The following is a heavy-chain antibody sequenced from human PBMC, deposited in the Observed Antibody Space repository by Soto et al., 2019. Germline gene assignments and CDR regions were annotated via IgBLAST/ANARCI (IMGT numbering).Heavy chain of an antibody. V-gene: IGHV3-23*01. Sequence: GGSLRLSCAASGFTFSSYAMSWVRQAPGKGLEWVSAISGSGGSTYYADSVKGRFTISRDNSKNTLYLQMNSLRAEDTAVYYCAKAQYQLPPKVLCVVSDYWGQGTLVTVSS. CDR2: ISGSGGST. CDR1: GFTFSSYA. CDR3: AKAQYQLPPKVLCVVSDY. J-gene: IGHJ4*02. D-gene: IGHD2-2*01.